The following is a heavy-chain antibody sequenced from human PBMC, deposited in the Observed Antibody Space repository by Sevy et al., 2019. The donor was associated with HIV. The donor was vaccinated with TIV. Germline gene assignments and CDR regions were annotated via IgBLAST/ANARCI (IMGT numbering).Heavy chain of an antibody. V-gene: IGHV1-24*01. CDR3: ATTKGYYDSSGSPFDY. CDR2: FEPEDAET. CDR1: GYTLSQLS. Sequence: ASVKVSCKVSGYTLSQLSLHWVRQAPGKGLEWMGSFEPEDAETIYAQKFQGRVTMTEDRSTDTAYMELSSLRSEDTAAYFCATTKGYYDSSGSPFDYWGQGTLVIVSS. J-gene: IGHJ4*02. D-gene: IGHD3-22*01.